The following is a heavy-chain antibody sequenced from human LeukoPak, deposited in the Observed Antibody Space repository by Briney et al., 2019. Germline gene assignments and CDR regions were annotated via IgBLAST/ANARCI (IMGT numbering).Heavy chain of an antibody. D-gene: IGHD5-12*01. Sequence: PSETLSLTCTVSGYSISSGYYWGWIRQPPGKGLEWIGSIYHSGSTYYNPSLKSRVTISVDTSKNQFSLKLSSVTAADTAVYYCASGYGGYDLDYWGQGTLVTVSS. CDR3: ASGYGGYDLDY. V-gene: IGHV4-38-2*02. J-gene: IGHJ4*02. CDR2: IYHSGST. CDR1: GYSISSGYY.